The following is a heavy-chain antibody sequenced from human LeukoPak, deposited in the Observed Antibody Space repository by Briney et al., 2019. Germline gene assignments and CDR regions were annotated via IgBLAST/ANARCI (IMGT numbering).Heavy chain of an antibody. CDR1: GFTFDDYG. Sequence: GGSLRLSCAASGFTFDDYGMSWVRQAPGKGLEWVSGINWNGGSTGYADSVKGRFTISRDNAKNSLYLRMNSLRAEDTALYYCARGTLGYYDSSGYLIFDYWGQGTLVTVSS. D-gene: IGHD3-22*01. CDR3: ARGTLGYYDSSGYLIFDY. J-gene: IGHJ4*02. V-gene: IGHV3-20*04. CDR2: INWNGGST.